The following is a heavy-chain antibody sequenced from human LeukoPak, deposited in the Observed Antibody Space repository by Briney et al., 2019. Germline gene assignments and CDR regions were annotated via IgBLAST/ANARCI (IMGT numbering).Heavy chain of an antibody. V-gene: IGHV3-7*01. Sequence: GGSLRLSCAVSGFTFSSYWMSWVRQAPGRGLEWVANIKQDGSEKYYVDSVKGRFTISRDNTKNSLYLQMNSLRAEDTAVYYCASIVEEFGGLLYDYWGQGTLVTVSS. CDR2: IKQDGSEK. J-gene: IGHJ4*02. CDR3: ASIVEEFGGLLYDY. CDR1: GFTFSSYW. D-gene: IGHD3-10*01.